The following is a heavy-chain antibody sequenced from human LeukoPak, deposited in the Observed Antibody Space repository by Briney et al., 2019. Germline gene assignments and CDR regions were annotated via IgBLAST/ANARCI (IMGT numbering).Heavy chain of an antibody. CDR2: INHSGST. D-gene: IGHD3-22*01. V-gene: IGHV4-34*01. CDR1: GGSFSGYY. J-gene: IGHJ4*02. Sequence: SETLSLTCAVYGGSFSGYYWSWIRQPPGKGLEWIGEINHSGSTNYNPSLKSRVTISVDTSKNQFSLKLSSVTAADTAVYYCARGGQEPHYYDSSGYGGYYFDYWGQGTLVTVSS. CDR3: ARGGQEPHYYDSSGYGGYYFDY.